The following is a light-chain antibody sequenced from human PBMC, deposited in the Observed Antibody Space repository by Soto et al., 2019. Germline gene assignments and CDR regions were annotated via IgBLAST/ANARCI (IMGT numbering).Light chain of an antibody. CDR3: QQRSNWPPLFT. J-gene: IGKJ3*01. CDR2: DAS. Sequence: EIVLTQSPGTLSLSPGERATLSCRASQSVSSHLAWYQQKPGQAPRLLIYDASNRATGTPARFSGSGSGTDFTLTIGSLEPEDFAVYYCQQRSNWPPLFTFGPGTKVDIK. V-gene: IGKV3-11*01. CDR1: QSVSSH.